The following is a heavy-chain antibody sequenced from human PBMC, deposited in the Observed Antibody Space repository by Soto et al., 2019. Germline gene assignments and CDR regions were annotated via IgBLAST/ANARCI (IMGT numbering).Heavy chain of an antibody. CDR3: VSQRTSVLTQAYFDY. CDR2: VYYRGRS. CDR1: GGSVSNSNYY. V-gene: IGHV4-39*01. Sequence: SETLSLTCTVSGGSVSNSNYYWGWIRQSPGKGLEWIGSVYYRGRSYSKSSVKSRVTISVDTSKNQFSLNLNPVTASDTAVYFCVSQRTSVLTQAYFDYWGPGALVTVSS. D-gene: IGHD2-8*01. J-gene: IGHJ4*02.